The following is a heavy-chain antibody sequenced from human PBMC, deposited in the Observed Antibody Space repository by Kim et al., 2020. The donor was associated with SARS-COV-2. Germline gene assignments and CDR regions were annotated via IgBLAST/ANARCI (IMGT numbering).Heavy chain of an antibody. CDR1: GGTFSSYA. D-gene: IGHD2-2*01. CDR2: IIPILGIA. V-gene: IGHV1-69*04. J-gene: IGHJ5*01. Sequence: SVKVSCKASGGTFSSYAISWVRQAPGQGLEWMGRIIPILGIANYAQKFQGRVTITSDKSTSTAYMELSSLRSEDTAVYYCARDVQDIVVVPAARYGWFD. CDR3: ARDVQDIVVVPAARYGWFD.